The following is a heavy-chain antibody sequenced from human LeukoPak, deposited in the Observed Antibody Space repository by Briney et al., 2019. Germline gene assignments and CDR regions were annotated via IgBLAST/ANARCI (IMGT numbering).Heavy chain of an antibody. Sequence: PSETLSLTCTVSGGSISSYYWSWIRQPPGKGLEWIGYIYYSGSTNYNPSLKSRVNISLDTSKNQFSLKLSSVTAADTAVYYCARRPDYYYGMDVWGQGTTVTVSS. V-gene: IGHV4-59*08. J-gene: IGHJ6*02. CDR2: IYYSGST. CDR1: GGSISSYY. CDR3: ARRPDYYYGMDV.